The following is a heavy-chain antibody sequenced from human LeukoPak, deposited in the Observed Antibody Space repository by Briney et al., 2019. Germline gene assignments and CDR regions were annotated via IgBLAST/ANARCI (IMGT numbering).Heavy chain of an antibody. CDR3: ASYGSGNY. D-gene: IGHD3-10*01. CDR1: GGSISSSSYY. V-gene: IGHV4-39*01. J-gene: IGHJ4*02. CDR2: IYYSGST. Sequence: ASETLSLTCTVSGGSISSSSYYWGWIRQPPGKGLEWIGSIYYSGSTYYNPSLKSRVTISVDTSKNQFSLKLSSVTAADTAVYYCASYGSGNYWGQGTLVTVSS.